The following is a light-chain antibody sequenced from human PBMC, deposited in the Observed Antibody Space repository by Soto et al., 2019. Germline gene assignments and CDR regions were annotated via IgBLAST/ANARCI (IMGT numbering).Light chain of an antibody. CDR3: QQYNNWPPIT. Sequence: EIMMTQSPATLSVSPGERATLSCRASQSVRNNLAWYQHKPGQVPRLLIYYASTRATGIPARFSGSGSGTECTLTISSLQSEDVAVYYCQQYNNWPPITFGQGTRLEIK. CDR2: YAS. J-gene: IGKJ5*01. CDR1: QSVRNN. V-gene: IGKV3-15*01.